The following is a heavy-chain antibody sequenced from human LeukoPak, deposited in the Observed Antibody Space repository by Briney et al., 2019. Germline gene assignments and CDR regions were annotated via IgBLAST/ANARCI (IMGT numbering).Heavy chain of an antibody. CDR2: IIPILGIA. Sequence: ASVKVSCKASGGTFSSYTISWVRQAPGQGLEWMGRIIPILGIANYALKFQGRVTITADKSTSTAYMELSSLRSEDTAVYYCARLPYCSSTSCYLNWFDPWGQGTLVTVSS. V-gene: IGHV1-69*02. CDR1: GGTFSSYT. J-gene: IGHJ5*02. CDR3: ARLPYCSSTSCYLNWFDP. D-gene: IGHD2-2*01.